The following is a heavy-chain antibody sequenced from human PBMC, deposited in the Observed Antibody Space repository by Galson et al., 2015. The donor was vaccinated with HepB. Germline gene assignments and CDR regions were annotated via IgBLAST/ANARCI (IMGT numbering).Heavy chain of an antibody. Sequence: ETLSLTCTVSGGSIISGTYYWGWVRQPPGKGLEWLATIHYSGSTFYNPSLKSRVTISVDTSKSHFSLRLESVTAADTAVYYCARLVDGRFLEWWGQGTLVTVSS. J-gene: IGHJ4*02. CDR1: GGSIISGTYY. V-gene: IGHV4-39*02. CDR2: IHYSGST. D-gene: IGHD3-3*01. CDR3: ARLVDGRFLEW.